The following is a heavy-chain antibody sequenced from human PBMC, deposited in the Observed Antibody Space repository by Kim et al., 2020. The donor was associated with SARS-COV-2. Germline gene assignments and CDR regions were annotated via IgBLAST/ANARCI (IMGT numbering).Heavy chain of an antibody. J-gene: IGHJ4*02. D-gene: IGHD4-17*01. CDR1: GYIFTGYY. CDR3: ARAPDYGDYVYFDH. CDR2: INPNTVGT. Sequence: ASVKVSCKASGYIFTGYYMHWARQAPGQGLEWMGWINPNTVGTNYAQKFQGRVTMTRDTSISTAYMELSRLRSDDTAVYYCARAPDYGDYVYFDHWGQGTLVTVSS. V-gene: IGHV1-2*02.